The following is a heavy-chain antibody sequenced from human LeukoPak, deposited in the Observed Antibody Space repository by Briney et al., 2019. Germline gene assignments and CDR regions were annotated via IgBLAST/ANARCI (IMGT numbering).Heavy chain of an antibody. J-gene: IGHJ4*02. CDR3: ARSSGTYYYDSSGPI. CDR2: INPSGGT. V-gene: IGHV1-2*02. Sequence: ASVKVSCKASGYTFTGYYLHWVRQAPGQGLEWMGWINPSGGTNYAQEFQGRVTMTRNTSISTAYMELSSLRSEDTAVYYCARSSGTYYYDSSGPIWGQGTLVTVSS. CDR1: GYTFTGYY. D-gene: IGHD3-22*01.